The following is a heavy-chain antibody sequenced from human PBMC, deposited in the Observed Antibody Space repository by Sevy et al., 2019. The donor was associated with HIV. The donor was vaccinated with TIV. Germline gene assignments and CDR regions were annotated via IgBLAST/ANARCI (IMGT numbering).Heavy chain of an antibody. CDR2: ISYDGSNK. V-gene: IGHV3-30-3*01. Sequence: GGSLRLSCAASGFTFSSYAMHWVRQAPGKGLEWVAVISYDGSNKYDADSVKGRFTISRDNSKNTQYLQMNSLRAEDTAVYYCARDGAPWELRFYYYFDYWGQGTLVTVSS. J-gene: IGHJ4*02. CDR1: GFTFSSYA. D-gene: IGHD1-26*01. CDR3: ARDGAPWELRFYYYFDY.